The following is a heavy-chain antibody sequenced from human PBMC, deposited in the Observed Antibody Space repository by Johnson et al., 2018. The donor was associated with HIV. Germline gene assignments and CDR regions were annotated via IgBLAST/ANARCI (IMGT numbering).Heavy chain of an antibody. D-gene: IGHD4-23*01. V-gene: IGHV3-9*01. Sequence: VQLVESGGGLVQPGRSLRLSCAASGFTFDDYAMHWVRQAPGKGLEWVSGISWNSGSTYYADSVKGRFTISRDNAKNSLYLQMNSLRAEDTAVYYGAKGDYGGNPEYDAFDIWGQGTMVTVSS. J-gene: IGHJ3*02. CDR1: GFTFDDYA. CDR3: AKGDYGGNPEYDAFDI. CDR2: ISWNSGST.